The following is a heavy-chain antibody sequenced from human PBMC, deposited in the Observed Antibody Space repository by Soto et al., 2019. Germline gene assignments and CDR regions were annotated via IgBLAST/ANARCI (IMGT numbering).Heavy chain of an antibody. J-gene: IGHJ4*02. D-gene: IGHD2-15*01. Sequence: PWGSLRLSCAASGLSFSDDSMNLVRQAPGKGLEWVSFIDLSGTTTYYRDSVKGRFTIFKDKSMNTVYLQMNSLTVEDAAVYYCTKDRVPDGIYSFDYWGQGALVTVSS. CDR3: TKDRVPDGIYSFDY. V-gene: IGHV3-23*03. CDR1: GLSFSDDS. CDR2: IDLSGTTT.